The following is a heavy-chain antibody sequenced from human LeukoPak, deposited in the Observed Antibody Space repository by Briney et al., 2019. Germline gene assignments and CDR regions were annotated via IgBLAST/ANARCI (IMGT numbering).Heavy chain of an antibody. V-gene: IGHV4-39*01. CDR3: ARLPLLGYGGRGAFDI. D-gene: IGHD4-23*01. J-gene: IGHJ3*02. Sequence: SETLSLTCTVSGGSISSSSYYRGWIRQPPGKGLEWIGSIYYSGSTYYNPSLKSRVTISVDTSKNQFPLKLSSVTAADTAVYYCARLPLLGYGGRGAFDIWGQGTMVTVSS. CDR2: IYYSGST. CDR1: GGSISSSSYY.